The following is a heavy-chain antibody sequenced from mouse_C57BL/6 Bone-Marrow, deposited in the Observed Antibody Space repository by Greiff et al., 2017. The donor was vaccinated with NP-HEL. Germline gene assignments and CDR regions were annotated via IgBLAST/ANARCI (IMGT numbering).Heavy chain of an antibody. D-gene: IGHD1-1*01. CDR3: ARRDVYYYGSSYDWYFDV. CDR1: GYTFTSYW. V-gene: IGHV1-72*01. Sequence: VQLQQPGAELVKPGASVKLSCKASGYTFTSYWMHWVKQRPGRGLEWIGRIDPNSGGTKYNEKFKSKATLTVDKPSSTAYMQLSSLTSEDSAVYYCARRDVYYYGSSYDWYFDVWGTGTTVTVSS. CDR2: IDPNSGGT. J-gene: IGHJ1*03.